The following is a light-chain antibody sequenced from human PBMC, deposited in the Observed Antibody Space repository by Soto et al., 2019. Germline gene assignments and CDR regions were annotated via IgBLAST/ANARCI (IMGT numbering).Light chain of an antibody. CDR1: QSISSSY. Sequence: EIVLTQSPGTLFLSPGERATLSCRASQSISSSYLAWYQQKPGQAPRLLIYGASSRATGIPDRFSGSGSGTDFTLIINRLEPEDFAVYYCQQYDKWPWTFGQGTKVEIK. J-gene: IGKJ1*01. V-gene: IGKV3-20*01. CDR3: QQYDKWPWT. CDR2: GAS.